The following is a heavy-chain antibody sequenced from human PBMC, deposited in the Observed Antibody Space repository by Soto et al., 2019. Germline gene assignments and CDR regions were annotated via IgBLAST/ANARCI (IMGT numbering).Heavy chain of an antibody. Sequence: GGSLRLSCAASGFTFSSYGMHWVRQAPGKGLEWVAVISYDGSNKYYADSVKGRFTISRDNSKNTLYLQMNSLRAEDTAVYYCAKEELRFLEWLLLPYYGMDVWGQGTTVTVSS. J-gene: IGHJ6*02. D-gene: IGHD3-3*01. CDR2: ISYDGSNK. CDR3: AKEELRFLEWLLLPYYGMDV. V-gene: IGHV3-30*18. CDR1: GFTFSSYG.